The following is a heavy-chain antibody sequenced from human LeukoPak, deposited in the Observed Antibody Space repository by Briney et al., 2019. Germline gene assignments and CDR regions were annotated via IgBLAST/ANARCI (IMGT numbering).Heavy chain of an antibody. CDR2: ISDDGRRK. CDR3: AKRPSDYGDYVSYFDY. V-gene: IGHV3-30*18. D-gene: IGHD4-17*01. J-gene: IGHJ4*02. CDR1: GFSFISYG. Sequence: GGSLRLSCAASGFSFISYGMHWVRQAPGKGLEWVGVISDDGRRKDYADSVKGRFTISRDNSKDTLYLQTNSLRAEDTAVYYCAKRPSDYGDYVSYFDYWGQGTLVTVSS.